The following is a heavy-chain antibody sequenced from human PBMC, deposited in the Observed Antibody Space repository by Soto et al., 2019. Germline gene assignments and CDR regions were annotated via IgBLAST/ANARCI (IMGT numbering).Heavy chain of an antibody. V-gene: IGHV3-72*01. CDR1: GFTFSDHY. Sequence: GGSLRLSCAASGFTFSDHYMDWVRQAPGKGLEWVGRTRNKANSFTTEYAASVKGRFTIFRDDSKNPLYLQMSSLKTEDTAMYYCAREFMTTVTYFDYWGQGTLVTVSS. CDR2: TRNKANSFTT. D-gene: IGHD4-17*01. J-gene: IGHJ4*02. CDR3: AREFMTTVTYFDY.